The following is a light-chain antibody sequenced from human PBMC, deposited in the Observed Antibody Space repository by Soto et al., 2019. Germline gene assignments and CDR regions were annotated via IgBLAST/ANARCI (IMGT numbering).Light chain of an antibody. CDR3: QQYNNWPPA. Sequence: EIVMTQSPATLSVSPGERATLSCRASQSVSGNLAWYQQKPGQAPRLLIYGASTRATGIPARFSGSGSGTEFTITISSLQSAEFSVYYCQQYNNWPPAFGQGTKVEIK. J-gene: IGKJ1*01. V-gene: IGKV3-15*01. CDR2: GAS. CDR1: QSVSGN.